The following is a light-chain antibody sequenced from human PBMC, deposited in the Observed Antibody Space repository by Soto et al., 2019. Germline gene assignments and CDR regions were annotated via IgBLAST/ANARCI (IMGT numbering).Light chain of an antibody. CDR3: QHYNSYSEA. J-gene: IGKJ1*01. CDR1: QSISIW. Sequence: DIQMTQSPSTLSASVGDIVTITCRASQSISIWLAWYQQKPGKAPKLLIYDASNLQSGVPSRFSASGSGTEFALTISGLQPDDFATYYCQHYNSYSEAFGQGTKVDIK. V-gene: IGKV1-5*01. CDR2: DAS.